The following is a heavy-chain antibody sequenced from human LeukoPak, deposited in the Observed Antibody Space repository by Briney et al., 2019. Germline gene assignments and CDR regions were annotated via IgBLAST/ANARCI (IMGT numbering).Heavy chain of an antibody. V-gene: IGHV3-7*03. CDR2: IKQDGSEK. J-gene: IGHJ5*02. Sequence: PGGSLRLSCAASGFTFSSYWMSWVRQAPGKGLEWVANIKQDGSEKYYVDSVKGRFTISRDNAKNSLYLQMNSLRAEDTAVYYCAREGSYQLLFMDIDWFDPWGQGTLVTVSS. CDR3: AREGSYQLLFMDIDWFDP. D-gene: IGHD2-2*01. CDR1: GFTFSSYW.